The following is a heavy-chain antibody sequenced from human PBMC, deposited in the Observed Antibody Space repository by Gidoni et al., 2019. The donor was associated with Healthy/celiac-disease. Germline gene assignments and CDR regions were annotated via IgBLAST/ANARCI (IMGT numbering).Heavy chain of an antibody. D-gene: IGHD3-10*01. CDR3: VADYYGSGQMH. J-gene: IGHJ1*01. CDR1: RSTFSGNG. CDR2: LWYDGCNN. Sequence: QVQLVESGGRVIQPVRSLRLSCAADRSTFSGNGMHWIRQAPGQGLEWVAVLWYDGCNNYYADSVKGRFPLSRDNSTNTLYLQMNSLRAEVTAVYYCVADYYGSGQMHWGQGTLVTVSS. V-gene: IGHV3-33*01.